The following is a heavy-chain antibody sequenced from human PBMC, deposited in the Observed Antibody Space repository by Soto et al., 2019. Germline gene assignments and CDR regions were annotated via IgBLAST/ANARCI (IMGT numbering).Heavy chain of an antibody. D-gene: IGHD2-2*01. V-gene: IGHV1-3*01. Sequence: ASVKVSCKASGYTFTSYAMHWVRQAPGQRLEWMGWTNAGNGNTKYSQKFQGRVTITRDTSASTAYMELSSLRSEDTAVYYCARDIVVVPAATMYNWFDPWGQGTLVTVSS. CDR2: TNAGNGNT. J-gene: IGHJ5*02. CDR1: GYTFTSYA. CDR3: ARDIVVVPAATMYNWFDP.